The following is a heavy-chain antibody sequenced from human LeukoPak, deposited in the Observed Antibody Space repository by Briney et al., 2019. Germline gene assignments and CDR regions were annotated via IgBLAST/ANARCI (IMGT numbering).Heavy chain of an antibody. V-gene: IGHV3-23*01. CDR2: ISGSGGST. J-gene: IGHJ4*02. D-gene: IGHD6-19*01. CDR3: AKAEDFIAVAAAFDY. Sequence: GGSLRLSCAASGFTFSSYAMSWVRQAPGKGLEWVSAISGSGGSTYYADSVKGRFTISRDNSKNTLCLQMNSLRAEDTAVYYCAKAEDFIAVAAAFDYWGQGTLVTVSS. CDR1: GFTFSSYA.